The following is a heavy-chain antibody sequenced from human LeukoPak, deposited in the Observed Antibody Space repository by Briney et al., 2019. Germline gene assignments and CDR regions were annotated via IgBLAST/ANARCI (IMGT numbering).Heavy chain of an antibody. D-gene: IGHD4-17*01. CDR1: GGTFSSYA. Sequence: SVTVSCKASGGTFSSYAISWVRQAPGQGLEWMGRIIPILGIANYAQKFQGRVTITADKSTSTAYMELSSLRSEDTAVYYCARAPPDYGDPYYFDYWGQGTLVTVSS. CDR2: IIPILGIA. V-gene: IGHV1-69*04. J-gene: IGHJ4*02. CDR3: ARAPPDYGDPYYFDY.